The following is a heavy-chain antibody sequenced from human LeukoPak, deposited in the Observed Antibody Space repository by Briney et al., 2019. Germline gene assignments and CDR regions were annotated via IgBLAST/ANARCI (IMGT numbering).Heavy chain of an antibody. J-gene: IGHJ5*02. CDR2: IIPILGIA. V-gene: IGHV1-69*04. CDR1: GGSFSSFA. D-gene: IGHD6-6*01. Sequence: GASVKVSCKASGGSFSSFAISWVRQAPGQGLEWMGRIIPILGIANYPQKFQGRVTITADESTSTAYMELSSLRSEDTAVYYCARGMSVFDSSSGNWFDPWGQGTLVTVSS. CDR3: ARGMSVFDSSSGNWFDP.